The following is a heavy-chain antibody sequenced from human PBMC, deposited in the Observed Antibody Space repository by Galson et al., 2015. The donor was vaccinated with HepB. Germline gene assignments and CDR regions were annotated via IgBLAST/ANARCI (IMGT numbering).Heavy chain of an antibody. V-gene: IGHV3-7*05. CDR3: ARVKRGEWYSYYYYGMDV. J-gene: IGHJ6*02. D-gene: IGHD3-10*01. Sequence: SLRLSCAASGFIFSTYWMNWVRQAPGKELERVANLKEDGSENNYVDSVKGRFTISRDNAKNSLYLQMNSLSAEDTAVYYCARVKRGEWYSYYYYGMDVWGQGTTVTVSS. CDR2: LKEDGSEN. CDR1: GFIFSTYW.